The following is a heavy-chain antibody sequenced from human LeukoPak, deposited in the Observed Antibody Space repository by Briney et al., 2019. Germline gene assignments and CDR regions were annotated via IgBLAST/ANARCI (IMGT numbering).Heavy chain of an antibody. CDR3: ARVAGNNRQGADY. D-gene: IGHD1-14*01. J-gene: IGHJ4*02. CDR1: GYSVSGIYY. V-gene: IGHV4-38-2*01. CDR2: IYNTETT. Sequence: SETLSLTCEVSGYSVSGIYYWGWIRQSPEKGLEWIATIYNTETTYYSPSLKSRVTISMDTSKNQFSLTLTSVTAADTAVYYCARVAGNNRQGADYWGQGILVTVSS.